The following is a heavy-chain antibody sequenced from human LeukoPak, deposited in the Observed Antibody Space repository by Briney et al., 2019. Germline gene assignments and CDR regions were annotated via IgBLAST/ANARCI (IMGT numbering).Heavy chain of an antibody. Sequence: PGGSLRLSCAASGFTFSSYAMSWVRQAPGKGLEWVSAISGSGGRTYYADSVKGRFTTSRDNSKNTLYLQMNSRRAEDTAVYYCAKDHRWLQPGYFDSWGQRTLVTVSS. CDR3: AKDHRWLQPGYFDS. D-gene: IGHD5-12*01. CDR2: ISGSGGRT. J-gene: IGHJ4*02. CDR1: GFTFSSYA. V-gene: IGHV3-23*01.